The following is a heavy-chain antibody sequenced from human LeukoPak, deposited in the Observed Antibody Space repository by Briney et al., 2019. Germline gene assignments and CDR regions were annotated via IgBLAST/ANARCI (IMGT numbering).Heavy chain of an antibody. D-gene: IGHD1-1*01. Sequence: ASVKVSCKASGYTFTSYYMHWVRHAPGQGLEWRGIINPSGGSTSYAQKFQGRVTMTRDTSTSTVYMELSSLRSEDTAVYYCARGPPGTFGYFQHWGQGTLVTVSS. V-gene: IGHV1-46*01. CDR1: GYTFTSYY. CDR2: INPSGGST. CDR3: ARGPPGTFGYFQH. J-gene: IGHJ1*01.